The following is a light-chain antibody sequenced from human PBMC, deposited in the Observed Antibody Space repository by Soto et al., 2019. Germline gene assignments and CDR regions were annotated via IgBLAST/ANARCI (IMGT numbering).Light chain of an antibody. V-gene: IGKV1-5*03. CDR3: QQYRSVPYT. CDR2: KAS. J-gene: IGKJ2*01. CDR1: QNIEAW. Sequence: IQMTQSPATLSASVGERVTMTCRASQNIEAWLAWYQQKPGKAPKLLIYKASILEIGVPSRFRGSGSGTEFTLTISSLQPDDFATYYCQQYRSVPYTFGQGTKLEI.